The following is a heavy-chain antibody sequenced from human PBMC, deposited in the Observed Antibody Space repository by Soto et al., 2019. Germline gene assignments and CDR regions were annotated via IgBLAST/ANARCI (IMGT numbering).Heavy chain of an antibody. CDR2: VNPNTGGT. J-gene: IGHJ3*02. V-gene: IGHV1-2*02. D-gene: IGHD3-22*01. CDR1: GYSFTDHY. Sequence: ASVKVSCKASGYSFTDHYIHWVRQAPGQGLEWMGWVNPNTGGTNYAQRFHGRVTMTRDTSITTAYMELSSLRSDDTALFYCAPLHCRGYHGNVFDISGQRTSDTVS. CDR3: APLHCRGYHGNVFDI.